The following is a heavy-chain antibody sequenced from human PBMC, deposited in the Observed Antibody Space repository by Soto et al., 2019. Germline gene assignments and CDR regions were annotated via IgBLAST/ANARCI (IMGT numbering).Heavy chain of an antibody. CDR2: ISYDGSNE. J-gene: IGHJ4*02. D-gene: IGHD1-26*01. CDR3: AKWEDRGYGFAFDY. V-gene: IGHV3-30*18. Sequence: QVQLVESGGGVVQPGGSLRLSCAASGFTFRSYGMHWVRQTPGKGLEWVAGISYDGSNEYYADSVKGRFTISRDNSKNTLYLQTDSLKTEDTAVYYCAKWEDRGYGFAFDYWGQGTLVTVSS. CDR1: GFTFRSYG.